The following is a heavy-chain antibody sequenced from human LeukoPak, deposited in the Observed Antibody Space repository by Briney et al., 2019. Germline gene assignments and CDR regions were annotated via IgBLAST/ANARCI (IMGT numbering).Heavy chain of an antibody. D-gene: IGHD2-21*01. V-gene: IGHV4-39*07. Sequence: PSETLSLTCTVSGGSIISSSYYWGWIRQPPGKGLEWIGSIYYSGSTNYNPSLKSRVTISVDTSKNQFSLKLSSVTAADTAVYYCARDLSVWAFDIWGQGTMVTVSS. CDR2: IYYSGST. CDR3: ARDLSVWAFDI. CDR1: GGSIISSSYY. J-gene: IGHJ3*02.